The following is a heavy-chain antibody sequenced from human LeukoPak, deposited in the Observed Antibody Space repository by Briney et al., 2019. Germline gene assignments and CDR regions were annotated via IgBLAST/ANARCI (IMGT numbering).Heavy chain of an antibody. CDR2: IKQDGSEK. CDR3: ASIAAINYYYYYGMDV. CDR1: GFTFSSYW. J-gene: IGHJ6*02. V-gene: IGHV3-7*01. D-gene: IGHD2-2*01. Sequence: GGSLRLSCAGSGFTFSSYWMSWVRQAPGKGLEWVANIKQDGSEKYYVDSVKGRFTISRDNAKNSLYLQMNSLRAEDTAVYYCASIAAINYYYYYGMDVWGQGTTVTVSS.